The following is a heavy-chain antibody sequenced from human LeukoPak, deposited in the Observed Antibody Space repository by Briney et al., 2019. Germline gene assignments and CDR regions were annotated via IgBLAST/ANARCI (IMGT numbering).Heavy chain of an antibody. V-gene: IGHV4-59*08. CDR2: IYYSGST. Sequence: PSETLSLTCSVSGGSMNSYYWSWVRQSPGKGLEWVGYIYYSGSTNYNPSLKSRVTISVDTSKNHFSLKLSSVTAADTAVYYCARHVWLQPFDYWGQGTLVTVSS. D-gene: IGHD3-9*01. CDR3: ARHVWLQPFDY. CDR1: GGSMNSYY. J-gene: IGHJ4*02.